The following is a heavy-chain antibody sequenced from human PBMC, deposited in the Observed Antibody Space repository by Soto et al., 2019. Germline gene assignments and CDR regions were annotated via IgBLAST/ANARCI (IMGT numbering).Heavy chain of an antibody. CDR3: ARDGGNICSGGSCYFQAPDY. J-gene: IGHJ4*02. D-gene: IGHD2-15*01. Sequence: PGGSLRLSCSASGFTFSNYAVSWVRQAPGRGLEWVASISGSGRSTNYADSVKGRFTISRDNSKNTLAVQMSSLRAEDTAVYYCARDGGNICSGGSCYFQAPDYWGQGTLVTVSS. CDR1: GFTFSNYA. CDR2: ISGSGRST. V-gene: IGHV3-23*01.